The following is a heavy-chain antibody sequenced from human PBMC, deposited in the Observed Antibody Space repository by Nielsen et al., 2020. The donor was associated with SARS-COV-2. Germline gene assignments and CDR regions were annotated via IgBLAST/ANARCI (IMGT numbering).Heavy chain of an antibody. V-gene: IGHV3-74*01. D-gene: IGHD6-13*01. J-gene: IGHJ4*02. CDR2: LNSDGSSP. CDR3: TRASPGTWYNDY. Sequence: GGSLRLSCAASGFTFSSYWMYWVRQAPGKGLVWVSRLNSDGSSPTYADSVTGRFTVSRDNAKNTLYLQMNSLRAEDTALYYCTRASPGTWYNDYWGQGTLVTVSS. CDR1: GFTFSSYW.